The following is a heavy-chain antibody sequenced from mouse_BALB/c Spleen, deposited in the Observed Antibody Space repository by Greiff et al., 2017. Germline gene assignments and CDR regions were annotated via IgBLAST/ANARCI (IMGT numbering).Heavy chain of an antibody. CDR1: GFTFTDYY. CDR3: ARDTWYFDY. J-gene: IGHJ2*01. V-gene: IGHV7-3*02. Sequence: EVQVVESGGGLVQPGGSLRLSCATSGFTFTDYYMSWVRQPPGKALEWLGFIRNKANGYTTEYSASVKGRFTISRDNSQSILYLQMNTLRAEDSATYYCARDTWYFDYWGQGTTLTVSS. CDR2: IRNKANGYTT.